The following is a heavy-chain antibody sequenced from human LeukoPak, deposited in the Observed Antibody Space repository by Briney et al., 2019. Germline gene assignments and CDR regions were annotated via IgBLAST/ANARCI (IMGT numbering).Heavy chain of an antibody. CDR2: ISSSSATI. CDR1: GFTFSSYS. J-gene: IGHJ4*02. CDR3: VREYSKSLDY. V-gene: IGHV3-48*04. D-gene: IGHD5-12*01. Sequence: GGSLRLSCVASGFTFSSYSTTWVRQAPGKGLEWISYISSSSATIYYADSVQGRFTISRDNARNSLYLQMNSLRAEDTAVYYCVREYSKSLDYWGQGALVTVSS.